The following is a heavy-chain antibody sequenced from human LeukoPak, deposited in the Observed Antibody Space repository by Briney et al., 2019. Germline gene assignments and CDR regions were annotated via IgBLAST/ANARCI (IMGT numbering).Heavy chain of an antibody. Sequence: GGSLRLSCAASGFTFGSYAMSWVRQAPGKGLGWVSLISPSGNTTSNADSVEGRFTISRDNPRNTLYLQMNRLRDEDTAVYYCAIMHGYYDGSGYWVQWGQGTLVTVSS. J-gene: IGHJ4*02. CDR2: ISPSGNTT. D-gene: IGHD3-22*01. CDR1: GFTFGSYA. V-gene: IGHV3-23*01. CDR3: AIMHGYYDGSGYWVQ.